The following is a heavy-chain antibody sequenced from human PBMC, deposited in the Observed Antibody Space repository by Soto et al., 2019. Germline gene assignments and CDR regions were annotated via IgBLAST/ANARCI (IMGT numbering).Heavy chain of an antibody. J-gene: IGHJ1*01. CDR2: IYRTGST. D-gene: IGHD3-22*01. CDR1: GGSFTSNNW. V-gene: IGHV4-4*02. Sequence: SETLCLTCAVSGGSFTSNNWWTWVRQPPGQGLEWIGEIYRTGSTNYNPSLKSRVTISLDTSENQFSLKVSSVTATDTAVYYCARDLEGLHDDNSGPYPRPGWGQGSLVTLSS. CDR3: ARDLEGLHDDNSGPYPRPG.